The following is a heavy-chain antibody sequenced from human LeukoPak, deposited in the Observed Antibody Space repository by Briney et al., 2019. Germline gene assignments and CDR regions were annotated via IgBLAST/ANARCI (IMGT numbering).Heavy chain of an antibody. Sequence: ASVKVSCKASGYTFTSYGISWVRQAPGQGLEWMGWISAYNGNTNYAQKLQGRVTMTTDTSTSTAYMELRSLRSDDTAVYYCARGTTRVVDPYLALTTVVALDYWGQGTLVTVSS. J-gene: IGHJ4*02. CDR1: GYTFTSYG. V-gene: IGHV1-18*01. CDR2: ISAYNGNT. D-gene: IGHD4-11*01. CDR3: ARGTTRVVDPYLALTTVVALDY.